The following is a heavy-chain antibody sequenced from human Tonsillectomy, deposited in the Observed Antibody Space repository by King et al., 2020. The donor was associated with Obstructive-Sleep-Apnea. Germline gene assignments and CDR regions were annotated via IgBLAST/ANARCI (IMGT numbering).Heavy chain of an antibody. V-gene: IGHV4-31*03. J-gene: IGHJ6*02. CDR3: ARGRSGDNYYYYGMDV. CDR1: GGSISSGGYY. CDR2: IYYSGST. Sequence: QLQESGPGLVKPSQTLSLTCTVSGGSISSGGYYWSWIRQHPGKGLEWIGYIYYSGSTYYNPSLKSRVTISVDTSKNQFSLKLSPVTAADTAVYYCARGRSGDNYYYYGMDVWGQGTTVTVSS. D-gene: IGHD4-17*01.